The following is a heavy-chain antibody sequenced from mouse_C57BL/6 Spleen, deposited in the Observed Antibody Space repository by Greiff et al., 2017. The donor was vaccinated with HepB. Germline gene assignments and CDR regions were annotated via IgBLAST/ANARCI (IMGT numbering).Heavy chain of an antibody. J-gene: IGHJ4*01. V-gene: IGHV1-26*01. CDR3: ARWALITTVVATNAMDY. CDR1: GYTFTDYY. D-gene: IGHD1-1*01. Sequence: EVQLQQSGPELVKPGASVKISCKASGYTFTDYYMNWVKQSHGKSLEWIGDINPNNGGTSYNQKFKGKATLTVDKSSSTAYMELRSLTSEDSAVYYCARWALITTVVATNAMDYWGQGTSVTVSS. CDR2: INPNNGGT.